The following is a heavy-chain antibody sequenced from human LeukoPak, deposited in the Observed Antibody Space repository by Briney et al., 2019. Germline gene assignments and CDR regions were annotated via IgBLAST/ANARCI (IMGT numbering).Heavy chain of an antibody. CDR2: INGDGSST. J-gene: IGHJ4*02. Sequence: PGGSLRLSCAASGVTFNYWMHWVRQAPGKGLVWVSRINGDGSSTSYADSVKGRFTISRDNAKNTLYLQMNSLRAEDTAVYYCARDPPYPYSSSWSDPSPFDYWGQGTLVTVSS. CDR3: ARDPPYPYSSSWSDPSPFDY. CDR1: GVTFNYW. D-gene: IGHD6-13*01. V-gene: IGHV3-74*01.